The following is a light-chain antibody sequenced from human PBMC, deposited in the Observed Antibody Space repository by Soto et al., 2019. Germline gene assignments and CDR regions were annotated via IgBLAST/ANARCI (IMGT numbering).Light chain of an antibody. CDR2: EVT. Sequence: QSVLTQPASVSGSPGQSISISCTGTSSDIGDYNYVSWYQQHPGKAPKLMIYEVTKRPSGVSNRFSGSKSGYTASLTISGLQAEDEADYYCSSYTSSTTVVFGGGTKLTVL. CDR3: SSYTSSTTVV. CDR1: SSDIGDYNY. J-gene: IGLJ3*02. V-gene: IGLV2-14*01.